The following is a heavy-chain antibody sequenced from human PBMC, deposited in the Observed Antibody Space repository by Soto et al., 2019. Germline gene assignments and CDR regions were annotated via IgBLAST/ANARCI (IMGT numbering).Heavy chain of an antibody. CDR2: ISASGSS. D-gene: IGHD3-22*01. CDR3: AREGVAGSGYNWCDP. CDR1: GDSISSYY. Sequence: SETLSLTCHVSGDSISSYYWSWIRQPAGKGLEWIGRISASGSSNYNPSLKTRVTMSLDTSKSQFSLQLNSVTAADTAVYYCAREGVAGSGYNWCDPRGQGTLGTVSS. V-gene: IGHV4-4*07. J-gene: IGHJ5*02.